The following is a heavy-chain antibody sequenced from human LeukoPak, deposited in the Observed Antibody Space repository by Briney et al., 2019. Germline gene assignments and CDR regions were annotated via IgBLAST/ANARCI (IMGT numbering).Heavy chain of an antibody. CDR3: AKTIPAIRGEIDY. J-gene: IGHJ4*02. D-gene: IGHD3-10*01. Sequence: GGSLRLSCAASGFSFSDFGMHWVHQAPGKGLEWVAFIRYDGKNKDYADSVKGRFTISRDDSKNTLYLQMNNLRAEDTAVYYCAKTIPAIRGEIDYWGQGTLVTVSS. V-gene: IGHV3-30*02. CDR1: GFSFSDFG. CDR2: IRYDGKNK.